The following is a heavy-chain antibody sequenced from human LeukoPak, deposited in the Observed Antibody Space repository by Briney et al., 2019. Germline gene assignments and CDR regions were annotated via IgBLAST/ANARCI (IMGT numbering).Heavy chain of an antibody. CDR3: ASIDITMVRGVMY. V-gene: IGHV4-61*08. D-gene: IGHD3-10*01. CDR1: GGSISSGDYY. CDR2: IYYSGST. Sequence: SETLSLTCTVSGGSISSGDYYWSWIRQPPGKGLEWIGYIYYSGSTYYNPSLKSRVTISVDTSKNQFSLKLSSVTAADTAVYYCASIDITMVRGVMYWGQGTLVTVSS. J-gene: IGHJ4*02.